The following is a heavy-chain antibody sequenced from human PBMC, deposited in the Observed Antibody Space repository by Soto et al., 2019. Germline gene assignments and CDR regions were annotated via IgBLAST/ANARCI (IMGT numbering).Heavy chain of an antibody. CDR3: ARESSGNHNHNWFDP. J-gene: IGHJ5*02. CDR1: GGSLSPYY. D-gene: IGHD1-20*01. Sequence: TLSLTCTVSGGSLSPYYWSWVRQPPGKGLEWIGFIWFSGTSTYNPSLRGRVTMSVDTSKNQLSLEMNSVTAADTAVYYCARESSGNHNHNWFDPWGLGTLVTVSS. CDR2: IWFSGTS. V-gene: IGHV4-59*01.